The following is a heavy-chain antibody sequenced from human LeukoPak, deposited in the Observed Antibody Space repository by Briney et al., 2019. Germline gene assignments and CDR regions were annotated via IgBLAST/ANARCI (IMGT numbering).Heavy chain of an antibody. V-gene: IGHV5-51*01. J-gene: IGHJ4*02. CDR2: IYPGDSDS. D-gene: IGHD5-24*01. CDR3: ARLRDAYPDY. Sequence: PGESLKISCKGSGYSFTGYWIGWVRQMPGKGLEWMGIIYPGDSDSRYSPSFQGQVTISADKSISTACLQWNSLKASDTAMYYCARLRDAYPDYWGQGTLITVSS. CDR1: GYSFTGYW.